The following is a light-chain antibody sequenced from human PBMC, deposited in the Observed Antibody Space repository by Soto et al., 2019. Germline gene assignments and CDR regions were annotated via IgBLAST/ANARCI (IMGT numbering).Light chain of an antibody. J-gene: IGKJ1*01. Sequence: DIQMTQSPSSLSAYVGDRVTITCRASQSISSYLYWYQQKPGKAPKLLIYAASSLQSGVPSRFSGSGSGTDFTLTISSRQPEDFATYYWQSYVTPRTFGQGTKVDIK. CDR1: QSISSY. V-gene: IGKV1-39*01. CDR2: AAS. CDR3: QSYVTPRT.